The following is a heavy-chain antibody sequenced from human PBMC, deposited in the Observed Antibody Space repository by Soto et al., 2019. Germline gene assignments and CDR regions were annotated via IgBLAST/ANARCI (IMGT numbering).Heavy chain of an antibody. CDR1: GGSISSSNW. Sequence: QVQLQESGPGLVKPSGTLSLTCAVSGGSISSSNWWSWVRQHPGQGLKWIGEIYQSGSTNLNPSLKSRVIISVEKSKNQYSLKLSSLTAADTAVYYCASQSGSYGWFDPGGQGTLVTVSS. V-gene: IGHV4-4*02. J-gene: IGHJ5*02. CDR2: IYQSGST. CDR3: ASQSGSYGWFDP. D-gene: IGHD1-26*01.